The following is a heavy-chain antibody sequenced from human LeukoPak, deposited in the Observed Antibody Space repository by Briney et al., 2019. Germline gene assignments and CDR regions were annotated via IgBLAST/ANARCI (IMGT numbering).Heavy chain of an antibody. CDR1: GGSISSYY. D-gene: IGHD6-13*01. V-gene: IGHV4-59*01. J-gene: IGHJ4*02. CDR3: AKDRTWQQLVPSLDY. CDR2: IYYSGST. Sequence: SETLSLTCTVSGGSISSYYWSWIRQPPGKGLEWIGYIYYSGSTNYNPSLKSRVTISVDTSKNQFSLKLSSVTAADTAVYYCAKDRTWQQLVPSLDYWGQGTLVTVSS.